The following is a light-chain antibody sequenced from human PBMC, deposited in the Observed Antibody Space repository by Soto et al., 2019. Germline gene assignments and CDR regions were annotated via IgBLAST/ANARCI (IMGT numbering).Light chain of an antibody. V-gene: IGKV1-39*01. CDR2: AAS. CDR3: QQSYSTPPWT. Sequence: IQMTQFPSSLSASVGDRVTLTCRASQSISSYLNWYQQKPGKAPKLLIYAASSLQSGVPSRFSGSGSGTDFTLTISSLQPEDFATYYCQQSYSTPPWTFGQGTKVDIK. CDR1: QSISSY. J-gene: IGKJ1*01.